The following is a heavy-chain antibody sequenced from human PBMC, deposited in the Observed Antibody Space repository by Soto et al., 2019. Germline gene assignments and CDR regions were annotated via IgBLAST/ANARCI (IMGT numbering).Heavy chain of an antibody. D-gene: IGHD2-21*02. CDR2: IKKIIEGGTT. Sequence: VQLVESVGGLVKPGSSLRLSCAASGFTFTNAWMKWVRQSPGKGLEWVGRIKKIIEGGTTNYTASVKRRFTISRADARRTVYLEMCGLRTQASAAYYCPTEFFVVVTSLTSDNPWGQGPLVTAS. CDR1: GFTFTNAW. CDR3: PTEFFVVVTSLTSDNP. J-gene: IGHJ5*02. V-gene: IGHV3-15*05.